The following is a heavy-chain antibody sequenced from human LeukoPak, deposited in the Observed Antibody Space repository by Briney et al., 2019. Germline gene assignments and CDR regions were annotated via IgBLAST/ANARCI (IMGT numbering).Heavy chain of an antibody. Sequence: ASVKVSCKASGYTFTGYYIHWVRQAPGQGLEWTGWINPNNGGTNYAQNFQGRVTMTRDTSISTAYMELSRLRSNDTAVYYCATQRTATGTGDFDYWGQGTLATVSS. D-gene: IGHD1-1*01. CDR3: ATQRTATGTGDFDY. CDR1: GYTFTGYY. V-gene: IGHV1-2*02. J-gene: IGHJ4*02. CDR2: INPNNGGT.